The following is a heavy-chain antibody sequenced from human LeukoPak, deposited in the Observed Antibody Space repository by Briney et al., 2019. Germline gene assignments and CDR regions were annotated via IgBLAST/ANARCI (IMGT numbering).Heavy chain of an antibody. CDR1: GGSISSYY. V-gene: IGHV4-59*01. Sequence: PSETLSLTCTVAGGSISSYYWSWIRQPPGKGLEWIGYIYYSGSTNYNPSLKSRVTISVDTSKNQFSLKLSSVTAADTAVYYCGGNYYDSSGYYPIWFWGQGTLVTVSS. J-gene: IGHJ4*02. CDR2: IYYSGST. D-gene: IGHD3-22*01. CDR3: GGNYYDSSGYYPIWF.